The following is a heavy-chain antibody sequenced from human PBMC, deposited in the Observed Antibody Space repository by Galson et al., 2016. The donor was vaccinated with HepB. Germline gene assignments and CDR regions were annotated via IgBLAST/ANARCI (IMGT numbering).Heavy chain of an antibody. CDR3: ARGGASFSFDY. V-gene: IGHV1-18*01. Sequence: SVKVSCKASGYTFPSYDISWVRRAPGQGLEWMGWITTNNGNANYAQKLQGRVTMTTDTSTSTAYMELRSLRSDDTAVYYCARGGASFSFDYWGQGTLVTVSS. J-gene: IGHJ4*02. CDR2: ITTNNGNA. CDR1: GYTFPSYD.